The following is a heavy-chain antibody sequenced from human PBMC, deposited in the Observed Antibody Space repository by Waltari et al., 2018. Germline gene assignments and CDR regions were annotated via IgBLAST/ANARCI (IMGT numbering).Heavy chain of an antibody. J-gene: IGHJ6*03. CDR1: GSDFGESW. V-gene: IGHV3-74*01. Sequence: SGGGCVKPEGPVRLAWAAPGSDFGESWRSMVPQGAGKGLVWVSRINYDGSSRSYSDSVQGRFTTSIDNAKNTLYLHMNSLRAEDTSVYYCARVGPPSTGWHEVGLYYYMDVWGKGTTVTVSS. CDR2: INYDGSSR. CDR3: ARVGPPSTGWHEVGLYYYMDV. D-gene: IGHD6-25*01.